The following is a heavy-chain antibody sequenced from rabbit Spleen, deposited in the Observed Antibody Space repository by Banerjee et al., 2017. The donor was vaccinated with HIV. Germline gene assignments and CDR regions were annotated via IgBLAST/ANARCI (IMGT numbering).Heavy chain of an antibody. V-gene: IGHV1S40*01. Sequence: QSLEESGGGLVQPEGSLALTCKASGFSFSSKYRMCWVRQAPGKGPEWIACIYAGNSDSKWYANWVNGRFTISKTSSTVTLQMTSLTAADTATYFCARDDDDTYNSFNLWGPGTLVTVS. CDR1: GFSFSSKYR. D-gene: IGHD2-1*01. CDR3: ARDDDDTYNSFNL. J-gene: IGHJ2*01. CDR2: IYAGNSDSK.